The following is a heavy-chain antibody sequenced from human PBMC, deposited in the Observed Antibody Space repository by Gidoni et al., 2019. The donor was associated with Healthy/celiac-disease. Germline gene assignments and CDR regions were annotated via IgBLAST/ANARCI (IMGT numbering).Heavy chain of an antibody. J-gene: IGHJ6*02. CDR2: ISGSGGST. CDR1: GFTFSSYA. CDR3: AKGGRYCSGGSCRTNYYYGMDV. V-gene: IGHV3-23*01. Sequence: EVQLLESGGCLVQPGGSLRLSCAASGFTFSSYALSWVRRAPGKGLEWVSAISGSGGSTYYADSVKGRFTISRDNSKNTLYLQMNSLRAEDTAVYYCAKGGRYCSGGSCRTNYYYGMDVWGQGTTVTVSS. D-gene: IGHD2-15*01.